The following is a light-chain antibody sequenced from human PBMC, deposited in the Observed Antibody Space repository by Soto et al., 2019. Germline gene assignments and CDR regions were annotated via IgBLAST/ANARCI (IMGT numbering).Light chain of an antibody. CDR1: QSVSSY. J-gene: IGKJ1*01. CDR2: DAS. Sequence: VLAQSPAILSLSPGERATLSCRASQSVSSYLAWYQQKPGQAPRLLIYDASNRATGIPARFSGSGSGTDFTLTISSLEPEDFAVYSKTFGQVTKVDIK. CDR3: T. V-gene: IGKV3-11*01.